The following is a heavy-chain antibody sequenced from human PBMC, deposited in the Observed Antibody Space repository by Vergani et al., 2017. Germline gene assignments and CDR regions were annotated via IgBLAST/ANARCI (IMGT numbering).Heavy chain of an antibody. D-gene: IGHD6-13*01. J-gene: IGHJ4*02. CDR2: IRGSGGST. Sequence: EVQLLESGGGLVQPGGSLRLSCAASGFTFSSYAMSWVRQAPGRGREWVSGIRGSGGSTYYADSVKGRFTISRDNSKNTLYLQMNSLRAEDTAVYYCAKVSSSWYFLLNLDYWGQGTLVTVSS. CDR3: AKVSSSWYFLLNLDY. V-gene: IGHV3-23*01. CDR1: GFTFSSYA.